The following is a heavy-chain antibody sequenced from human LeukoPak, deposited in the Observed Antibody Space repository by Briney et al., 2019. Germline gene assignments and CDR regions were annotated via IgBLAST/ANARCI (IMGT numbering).Heavy chain of an antibody. J-gene: IGHJ4*02. CDR1: GGSISSYY. CDR2: IYYSGST. Sequence: SETLSLTCTVSGGSISSYYWSWIRQPPGKALEWIGYIYYSGSTNYNPSLKSRVTISVDTSKNQFSLKLSSVTAADTAVYYCARQVAVAGTRDYWGQGTLVTVSS. CDR3: ARQVAVAGTRDY. V-gene: IGHV4-59*08. D-gene: IGHD6-19*01.